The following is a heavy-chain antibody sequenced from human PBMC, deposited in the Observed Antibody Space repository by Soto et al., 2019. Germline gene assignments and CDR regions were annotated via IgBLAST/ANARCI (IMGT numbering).Heavy chain of an antibody. CDR1: GFTFSNYS. Sequence: GGSLRLSCVASGFTFSNYSMIWVRQAPGKGLEWVSGMNSGGRSYYADSVKGRFTISRDTSKNMLYLQMNSLRADDTAVFYCAKALQYSSSRDYFYYGMDVWGQGTTVTVSS. CDR2: MNSGGRS. CDR3: AKALQYSSSRDYFYYGMDV. J-gene: IGHJ6*02. V-gene: IGHV3-23*01. D-gene: IGHD6-6*01.